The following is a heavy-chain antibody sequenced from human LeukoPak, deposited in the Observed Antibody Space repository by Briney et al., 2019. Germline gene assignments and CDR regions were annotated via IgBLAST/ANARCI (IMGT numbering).Heavy chain of an antibody. CDR3: TRRRQYYGSGSYWDV. J-gene: IGHJ6*04. CDR2: IRSKANSYAT. Sequence: GGSLRLSCAASGFTFSGSAMHWVRQASGKGLEWVGRIRSKANSYATAYAASVKGRFTISRDDSKNTAYLQMNSLKTEDTAVYYCTRRRQYYGSGSYWDVWGKGTTVTVSS. V-gene: IGHV3-73*01. CDR1: GFTFSGSA. D-gene: IGHD3-10*01.